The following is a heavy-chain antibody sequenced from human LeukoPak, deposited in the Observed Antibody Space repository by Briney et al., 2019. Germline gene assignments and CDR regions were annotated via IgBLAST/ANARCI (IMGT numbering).Heavy chain of an antibody. CDR3: ARQEYCSGGSCYTWFDH. CDR2: IYPADSDI. V-gene: IGHV5-51*01. Sequence: GESLQISCKGSGYSITNYWIAWVRQMPGKGLEWMGIIYPADSDIRYSPSFQGQVTISADKSISTAYLQWSSLKASDTAMYYCARQEYCSGGSCYTWFDHWGQGTLVTVSS. CDR1: GYSITNYW. J-gene: IGHJ5*02. D-gene: IGHD2-15*01.